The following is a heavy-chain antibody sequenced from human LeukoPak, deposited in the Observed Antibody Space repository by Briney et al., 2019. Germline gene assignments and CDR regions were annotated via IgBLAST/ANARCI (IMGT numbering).Heavy chain of an antibody. CDR2: ISYDGSNK. Sequence: PGGSLRLSCAASTXTLSADAMHWVRQAPGKGLEWVAVISYDGSNKYYGDSVKGRFTISSDNSKNTLYLQMNSLRVEDTAVYYCARDRHNGWFDPWGQGTLVTVSS. CDR1: TXTLSADA. V-gene: IGHV3-30-3*01. D-gene: IGHD2-8*01. J-gene: IGHJ5*02. CDR3: ARDRHNGWFDP.